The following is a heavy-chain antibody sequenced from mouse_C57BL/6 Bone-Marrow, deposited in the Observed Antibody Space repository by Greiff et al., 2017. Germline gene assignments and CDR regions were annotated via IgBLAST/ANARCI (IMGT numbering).Heavy chain of an antibody. Sequence: EVHLVESGGDLVKPGGSLKLSCAASGFTFSSYGMSLVRQTPDKRLEWVATISSGGSYTYSPDSVKGRFTISRDNAKNTLYLQMSSLKSEDTAMYYCARHNIPFSYCNFWYFDVWGTGTTVTVSS. J-gene: IGHJ1*03. D-gene: IGHD2-1*01. CDR2: ISSGGSYT. CDR1: GFTFSSYG. V-gene: IGHV5-6*01. CDR3: ARHNIPFSYCNFWYFDV.